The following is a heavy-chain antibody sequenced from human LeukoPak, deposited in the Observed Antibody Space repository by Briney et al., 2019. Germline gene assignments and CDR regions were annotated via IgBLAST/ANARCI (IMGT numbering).Heavy chain of an antibody. Sequence: GGSLRLSCAASGFTVSSKYMSWVRQAPGKGLEWVSVIYSGGSTYYADSVKGRFTISRDNSKNTLYLQMNSLRAEDTAVYYCARVGEYCTGTSCLDYWGQGTLVTVSS. CDR1: GFTVSSKY. CDR3: ARVGEYCTGTSCLDY. CDR2: IYSGGST. V-gene: IGHV3-53*01. D-gene: IGHD2-2*01. J-gene: IGHJ4*02.